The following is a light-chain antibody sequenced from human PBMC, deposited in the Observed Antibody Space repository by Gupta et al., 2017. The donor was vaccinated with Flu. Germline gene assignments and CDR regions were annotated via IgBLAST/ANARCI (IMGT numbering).Light chain of an antibody. J-gene: IGKJ2*01. CDR2: WAS. CDR3: QQVSSSPYT. CDR1: RNLLYSYNNKNY. Sequence: DIVMTQSPDSLAVSLGERATINCRSSRNLLYSYNNKNYIAWYQQKAGQPPKLLVYWASIREYGVPDRFSGSGSGTEFTLTISSLQAEDVAVYYCQQVSSSPYTFGQGTKMEIK. V-gene: IGKV4-1*01.